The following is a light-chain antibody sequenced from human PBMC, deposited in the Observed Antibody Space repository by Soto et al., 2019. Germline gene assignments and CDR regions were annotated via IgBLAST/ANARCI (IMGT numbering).Light chain of an antibody. V-gene: IGLV3-21*02. CDR2: DDS. CDR3: QVWDSSSDHPGVV. CDR1: NIGSKS. J-gene: IGLJ2*01. Sequence: SYELTQPPSVSVAPGQTAGITWGGTNIGSKSVHWYQQKPGQAPVLVVYDDSDRPSGIPERFSGSNSGNTATLTISRVEAGDEADYYCQVWDSSSDHPGVVFGGGTKLTVL.